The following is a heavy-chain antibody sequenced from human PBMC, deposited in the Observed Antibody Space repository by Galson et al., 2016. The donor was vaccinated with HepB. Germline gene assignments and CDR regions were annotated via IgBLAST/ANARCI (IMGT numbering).Heavy chain of an antibody. CDR1: GFTFRSYG. CDR2: MWYDGSNK. V-gene: IGHV3-33*01. CDR3: VRDHSGSYFTYYYYGVDV. J-gene: IGHJ6*02. D-gene: IGHD1-26*01. Sequence: SLRLSCAASGFTFRSYGMHWVRQAPGKGLEWVALMWYDGSNKYYADSVKGRFTISRDNSNNRLYLQMDNLRAEDSAVYYCVRDHSGSYFTYYYYGVDVWGQGTTVTVSS.